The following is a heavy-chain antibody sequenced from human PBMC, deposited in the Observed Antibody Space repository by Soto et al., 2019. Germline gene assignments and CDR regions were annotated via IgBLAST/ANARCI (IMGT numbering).Heavy chain of an antibody. Sequence: GASVKVSCKASGGTFSSYAISWVRRAPGQGLEWMGGIIPIFGTANYAQKFQGRVTITADESTSTAYMELSSLRSEDTAVYYCARVIAAPASPPYFDYWGQGTLVTVSS. D-gene: IGHD6-6*01. CDR3: ARVIAAPASPPYFDY. J-gene: IGHJ4*02. V-gene: IGHV1-69*13. CDR2: IIPIFGTA. CDR1: GGTFSSYA.